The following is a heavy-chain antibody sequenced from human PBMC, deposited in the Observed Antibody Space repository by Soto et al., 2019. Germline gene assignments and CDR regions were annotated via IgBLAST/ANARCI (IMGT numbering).Heavy chain of an antibody. CDR2: IIPILGIA. J-gene: IGHJ5*02. V-gene: IGHV1-69*02. CDR3: ARGSYCSSTSCYVWFDP. CDR1: GGTFSSYT. Sequence: SVKVSCKASGGTFSSYTISWVRQAPGQGLEWMGRIIPILGIANYAQKFQGRVTITADKSTSTAYMELSSLRSEDTAVYYCARGSYCSSTSCYVWFDPWGQGTLVTVSS. D-gene: IGHD2-2*01.